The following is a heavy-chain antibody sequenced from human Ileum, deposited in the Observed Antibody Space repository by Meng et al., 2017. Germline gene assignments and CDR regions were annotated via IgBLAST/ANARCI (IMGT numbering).Heavy chain of an antibody. CDR1: GGSISSYY. Sequence: SETLSLTCTVSGGSISSYYWSWIRQPPGKGLEWIGYIYYSGSTNYNPSLKSRVTISVDTSKNQFSLKLSSVTAADTAVYYCARGLWFGELTYYFDYWGQETLVTVSS. CDR3: ARGLWFGELTYYFDY. CDR2: IYYSGST. D-gene: IGHD3-10*01. V-gene: IGHV4-59*01. J-gene: IGHJ4*02.